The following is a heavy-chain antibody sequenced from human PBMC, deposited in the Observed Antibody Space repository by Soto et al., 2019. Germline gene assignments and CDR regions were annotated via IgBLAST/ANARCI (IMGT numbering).Heavy chain of an antibody. J-gene: IGHJ6*02. D-gene: IGHD2-2*02. CDR3: ARERIVVVPAAVRVWDSYGMDV. CDR2: INHSGST. Sequence: QVQLQQWGAGLLKPSETLSLTCAVYGGSFSAYSWSWIRQPPGKGLEWIGEINHSGSTNYNPSLKTRVTISVDTSKNQFSLKLNSVTAADTAVYFCARERIVVVPAAVRVWDSYGMDVWGQGTTVTVSS. CDR1: GGSFSAYS. V-gene: IGHV4-34*01.